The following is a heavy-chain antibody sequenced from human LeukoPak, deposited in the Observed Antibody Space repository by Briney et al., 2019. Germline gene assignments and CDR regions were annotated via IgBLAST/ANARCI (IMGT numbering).Heavy chain of an antibody. V-gene: IGHV4-34*01. Sequence: SETLSLTCAVYGGSFSGYYWSWIRQPPGKGLEWIGEINHSGSTNYNPSLKSRISISIDESNNQFSLKLTSVTAADTAVYYCARGRGYFDWLWLYWGQGTLVTVSS. CDR3: ARGRGYFDWLWLY. J-gene: IGHJ4*02. CDR1: GGSFSGYY. D-gene: IGHD3-9*01. CDR2: INHSGST.